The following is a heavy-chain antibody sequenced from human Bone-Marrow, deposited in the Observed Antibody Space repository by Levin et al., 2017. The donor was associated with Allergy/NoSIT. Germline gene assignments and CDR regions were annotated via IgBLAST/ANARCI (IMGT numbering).Heavy chain of an antibody. CDR3: AKESGYGAGWGVDY. V-gene: IGHV3-23*01. D-gene: IGHD6-19*01. CDR1: GFSFSSSA. CDR2: ISGSAGST. Sequence: LSLTCAASGFSFSSSAMSWVRQAPGKGLEWVSVISGSAGSTNYADSVKGRFTISRDNSKNTLNLQMNSLRAEDPAVYYCAKESGYGAGWGVDYWGQGTLVTVSS. J-gene: IGHJ4*02.